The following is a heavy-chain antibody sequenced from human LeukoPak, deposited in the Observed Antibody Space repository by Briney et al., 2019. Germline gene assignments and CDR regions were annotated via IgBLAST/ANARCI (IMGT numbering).Heavy chain of an antibody. CDR1: GFTFSSYA. Sequence: PGGSLRLSCAASGFTFSSYAMHWVRQAPGKGLEWVAVISYDGSNKYYADSVKGRFTISRDNSKNTLYLQMNSLRAEDTAVYYCAKDGTWSSSSPVDYWGQGTLVTVSS. D-gene: IGHD6-6*01. CDR2: ISYDGSNK. V-gene: IGHV3-30-3*01. J-gene: IGHJ4*02. CDR3: AKDGTWSSSSPVDY.